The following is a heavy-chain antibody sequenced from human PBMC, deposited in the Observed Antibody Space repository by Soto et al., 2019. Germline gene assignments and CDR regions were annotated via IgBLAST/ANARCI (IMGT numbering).Heavy chain of an antibody. V-gene: IGHV3-48*03. CDR1: GFTFSRFE. D-gene: IGHD6-19*01. CDR3: ARDRGYNTGWYGGALDL. CDR2: ISSRGTSI. J-gene: IGHJ4*02. Sequence: EVQLVESGGGLVQPGESLRLSCAASGFTFSRFEMNWVRQAPGKGLEWVAYISSRGTSILYADSVKGRFSISRDNDNDSVSLIMHNLRVDDTAVYYCARDRGYNTGWYGGALDLWGQGTLVTVSS.